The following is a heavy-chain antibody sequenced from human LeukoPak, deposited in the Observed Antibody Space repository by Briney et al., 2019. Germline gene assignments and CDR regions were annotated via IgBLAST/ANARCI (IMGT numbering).Heavy chain of an antibody. CDR1: GITSSFYG. CDR3: ESHNYGKAYFDY. J-gene: IGHJ4*02. D-gene: IGHD5-18*01. Sequence: GGSLRLFCAASGITSSFYGMSWVRQAPGKGLEWVSGISGSGGSTYYADSVKGRFTISRDNSKNTLYLQMNSLRAADTAVYYCESHNYGKAYFDYWGQGSLVTVSS. CDR2: ISGSGGST. V-gene: IGHV3-23*01.